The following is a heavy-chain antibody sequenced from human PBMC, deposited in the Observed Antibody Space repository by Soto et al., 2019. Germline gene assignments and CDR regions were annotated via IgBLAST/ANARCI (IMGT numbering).Heavy chain of an antibody. CDR1: GGTFNNYA. CDR2: IIPIFGTA. J-gene: IGHJ4*02. Sequence: QVQLVQSGADVKKPGSSVKVSCKASGGTFNNYAISWVRQAPGQGLEWVGGIIPIFGTADYAQKFQGRVTITAVESTSTAYMELSSLRSEDTAVYYCVRVAISSSSSYWGQGTLVTVSS. CDR3: VRVAISSSSSY. D-gene: IGHD6-6*01. V-gene: IGHV1-69*12.